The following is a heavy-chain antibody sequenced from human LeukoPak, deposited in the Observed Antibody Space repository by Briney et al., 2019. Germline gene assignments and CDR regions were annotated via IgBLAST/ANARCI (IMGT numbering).Heavy chain of an antibody. CDR1: GGSISSSSYY. Sequence: SETLSLTCTVSGGSISSSSYYWGWIRQPPGKGLEWIGSIYYSGSTYYNPSLKSRVTISVDTSKNQFSLKLSSVTAADTAVYYCARSCSSTSCPFDCWGQGTLVTVSS. J-gene: IGHJ4*02. D-gene: IGHD2-2*01. V-gene: IGHV4-39*01. CDR3: ARSCSSTSCPFDC. CDR2: IYYSGST.